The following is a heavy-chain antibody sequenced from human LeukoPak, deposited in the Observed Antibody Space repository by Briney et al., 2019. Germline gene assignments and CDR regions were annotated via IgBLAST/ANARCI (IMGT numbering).Heavy chain of an antibody. CDR3: AKNKGQLVPNYCMNV. D-gene: IGHD2/OR15-2a*01. J-gene: IGHJ6*03. V-gene: IGHV3-23*01. CDR2: LSSSGSRT. CDR1: GFSLSTFA. Sequence: GGSLRLSCKVSGFSLSTFAMSWVRRAPGKGLELVSTLSSSGSRTYYAESVKGRFTISRDTSMNTVFLQMNSLRGDDTAIYYCAKNKGQLVPNYCMNVWGKGTTVTVS.